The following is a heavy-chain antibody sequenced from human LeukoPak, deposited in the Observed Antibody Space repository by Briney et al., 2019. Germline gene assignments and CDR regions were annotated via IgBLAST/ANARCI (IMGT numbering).Heavy chain of an antibody. J-gene: IGHJ6*02. D-gene: IGHD2-2*01. V-gene: IGHV4-4*07. CDR2: TYTSGST. CDR1: GGSISSYY. Sequence: PSETLSLTCTVSGGSISSYYWSWIRQPAGKGLEWIGRTYTSGSTNYNPSLKSRVTMSVDTSKNQFSPNLSSVTAADTAVYYCARDVVVVPAAIHYGMDVWGQGTTVTVSS. CDR3: ARDVVVVPAAIHYGMDV.